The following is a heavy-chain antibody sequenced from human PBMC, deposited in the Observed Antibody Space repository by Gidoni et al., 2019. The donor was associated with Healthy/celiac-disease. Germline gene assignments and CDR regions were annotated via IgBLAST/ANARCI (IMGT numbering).Heavy chain of an antibody. V-gene: IGHV4-34*02. CDR2: INHSGST. CDR1: VGSFSGYY. CDR3: ARVNPLNHDIDY. J-gene: IGHJ4*02. D-gene: IGHD3-22*01. Sequence: QVQLQQWGAELLKPSENLSLTCAVYVGSFSGYYWSWIRQPPGKGLEWIGEINHSGSTNYIPSLKSRVIISVDTSKNQFSLKLSSVTAADTAVYYCARVNPLNHDIDYWGQGTLVTVSS.